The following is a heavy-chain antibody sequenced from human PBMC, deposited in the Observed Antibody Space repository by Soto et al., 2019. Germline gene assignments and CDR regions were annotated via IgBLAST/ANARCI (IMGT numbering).Heavy chain of an antibody. D-gene: IGHD3-22*01. CDR1: GGSVSSSSYY. Sequence: LSLTCTVSGGSVSSSSYYWGWIRQPPGKGLEWVSYISSSGSTIYYADSVKGRFTISRDNAKNSLYLQMNSLRAEDTAVYYCARGAEYYYDSSGYSKDDAFDIWGQGTMVTVSS. J-gene: IGHJ3*02. V-gene: IGHV3-11*01. CDR2: ISSSGSTI. CDR3: ARGAEYYYDSSGYSKDDAFDI.